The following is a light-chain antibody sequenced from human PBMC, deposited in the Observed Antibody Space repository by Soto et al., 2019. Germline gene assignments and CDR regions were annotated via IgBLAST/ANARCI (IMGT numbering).Light chain of an antibody. J-gene: IGKJ4*02. CDR2: KAS. CDR1: QSISSW. Sequence: DSQMTQYPSTLSASVGDRVTITCRASQSISSWLAWYQQKPGRAPKLLISKASTVQSGVPVRFSGSGSGAEFPLTISSLQADDFATYWCQRYESDPVTFGGGTNVEIK. V-gene: IGKV1-5*03. CDR3: QRYESDPVT.